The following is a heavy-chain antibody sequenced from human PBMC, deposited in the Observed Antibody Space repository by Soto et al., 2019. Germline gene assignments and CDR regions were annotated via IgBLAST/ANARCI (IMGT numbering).Heavy chain of an antibody. J-gene: IGHJ4*02. CDR3: ARHPDGRLAPTD. Sequence: ESLKICFKGSGYNFAAYWLGWVRQMPGKGLEWMGIIYPCDSDPRYSPSFEGQVTFSADESISTAYLQWSSLKASDSAIYYCARHPDGRLAPTDWGQGTLVTVSS. CDR2: IYPCDSDP. V-gene: IGHV5-51*01. CDR1: GYNFAAYW. D-gene: IGHD6-25*01.